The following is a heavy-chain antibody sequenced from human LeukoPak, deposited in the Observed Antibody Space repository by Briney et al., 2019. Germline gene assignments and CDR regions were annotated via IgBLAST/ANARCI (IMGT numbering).Heavy chain of an antibody. D-gene: IGHD2-8*01. CDR1: GFTFSSYA. Sequence: PGGSLRLSCAASGFTFSSYAMHWVRQAPGKGLEWVAVISYDGSNKYYADSVKGRFTISRDNSKNTLYLQMNSLRAEDTAVYYCARDTYCTNGVCYIISYYYYYGMDVWGQGTTVTVSS. CDR2: ISYDGSNK. V-gene: IGHV3-30*04. CDR3: ARDTYCTNGVCYIISYYYYYGMDV. J-gene: IGHJ6*02.